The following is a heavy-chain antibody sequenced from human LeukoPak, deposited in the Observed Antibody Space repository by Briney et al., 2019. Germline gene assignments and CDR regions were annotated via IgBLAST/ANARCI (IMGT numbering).Heavy chain of an antibody. CDR3: ARDWCSSTSCYQNWLDP. V-gene: IGHV1-18*04. CDR1: GYTFTGHY. Sequence: ASVKVSCKASGYTFTGHYMHWVRQAPGQGLEWMGWISAYNGNTNYAQKLQGRVTMTTDTSTSTAYMELRSLRSDDTAVYYCARDWCSSTSCYQNWLDPWGQGTLVTVSS. D-gene: IGHD2-2*01. J-gene: IGHJ5*02. CDR2: ISAYNGNT.